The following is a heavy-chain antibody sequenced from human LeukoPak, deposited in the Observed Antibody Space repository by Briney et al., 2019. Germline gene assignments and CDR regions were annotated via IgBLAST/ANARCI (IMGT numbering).Heavy chain of an antibody. V-gene: IGHV3-23*01. Sequence: GGSLRLSCAASGFTFSSYAMSWVRQARGKGLEWVSSINGSGGITYYADAVKGRFTNSRDNSKNTLYLQMISLRAEDTAVYYCAKAISMFGVDAFDIWGQGTMVTVSS. J-gene: IGHJ3*02. D-gene: IGHD3-3*01. CDR3: AKAISMFGVDAFDI. CDR2: INGSGGIT. CDR1: GFTFSSYA.